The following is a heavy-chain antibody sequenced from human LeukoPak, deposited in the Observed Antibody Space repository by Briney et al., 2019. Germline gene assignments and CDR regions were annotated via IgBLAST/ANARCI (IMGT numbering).Heavy chain of an antibody. V-gene: IGHV3-21*03. CDR1: GFTFSSYT. J-gene: IGHJ4*02. D-gene: IGHD2-2*01. CDR3: ARDFGGYCSSSNCYLGWLDY. CDR2: IISSSSSYI. Sequence: PGGSLRLSCAASGFTFSSYTMNWVRQAPGKGLEWVSSIISSSSSYIYYADSVKGRFTISRDNAKNSLYLQMNSLRAEDTAVYYCARDFGGYCSSSNCYLGWLDYWGQGTLVTVSS.